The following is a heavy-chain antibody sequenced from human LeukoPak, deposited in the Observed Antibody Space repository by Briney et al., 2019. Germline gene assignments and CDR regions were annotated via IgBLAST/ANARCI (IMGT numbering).Heavy chain of an antibody. V-gene: IGHV4-59*08. D-gene: IGHD2-2*01. CDR1: GGSISSYY. Sequence: SETLSLTCTVSGGSISSYYWSWIRQPPGKGLEWIGYIYYSGSTNYNPSLKSRVTISVDTSKNQFSLKLSSVPAADTAVYYCARHMSSTSSTPYNWFDPWGQGTLVTVSS. J-gene: IGHJ5*02. CDR2: IYYSGST. CDR3: ARHMSSTSSTPYNWFDP.